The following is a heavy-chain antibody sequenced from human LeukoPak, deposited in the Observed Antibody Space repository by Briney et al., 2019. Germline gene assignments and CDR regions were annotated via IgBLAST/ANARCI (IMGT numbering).Heavy chain of an antibody. CDR3: ARHTRMWGYFDY. CDR1: GVSISTYY. J-gene: IGHJ4*02. Sequence: PSETLSLTCTVSGVSISTYYWSWFRQPAGKGLEWIGRLYASGPTNYNPSLKSRVTMSVDTSKNQLSLNVNSATVADTAVYFCARHTRMWGYFDYWGQGTLVAVSS. CDR2: LYASGPT. V-gene: IGHV4-4*07. D-gene: IGHD1-26*01.